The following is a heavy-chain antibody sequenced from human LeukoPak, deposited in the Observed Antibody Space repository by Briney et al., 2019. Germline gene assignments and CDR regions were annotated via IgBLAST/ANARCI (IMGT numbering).Heavy chain of an antibody. Sequence: SETLSLTCTVSGGSISSYYWSWIRQSSGRGLECIGYIYYSGSTNYNPSLKSRVTISVDTSKNQFSLKLSSVTASDTAVYYCARRDSSSWYVVWGQGTLVTVSS. CDR1: GGSISSYY. V-gene: IGHV4-59*08. J-gene: IGHJ4*02. CDR3: ARRDSSSWYVV. D-gene: IGHD6-13*01. CDR2: IYYSGST.